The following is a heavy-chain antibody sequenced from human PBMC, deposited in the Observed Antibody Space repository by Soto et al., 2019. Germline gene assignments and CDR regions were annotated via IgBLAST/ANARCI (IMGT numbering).Heavy chain of an antibody. Sequence: TSETLSLTCTVSGGYITNSNFYWGWVRQSPGQGLAWIGSLDYSGSTYYNPYLKSRVTVSVDTSKNQFSLKLRSVTAEDTAVYFCARHPMVRDFDWLLYYDSWGQGALVTVSS. V-gene: IGHV4-39*01. CDR2: LDYSGST. CDR3: ARHPMVRDFDWLLYYDS. CDR1: GGYITNSNFY. J-gene: IGHJ4*02. D-gene: IGHD3-9*01.